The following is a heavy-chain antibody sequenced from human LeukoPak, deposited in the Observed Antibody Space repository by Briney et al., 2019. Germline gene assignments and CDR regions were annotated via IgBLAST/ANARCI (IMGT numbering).Heavy chain of an antibody. CDR2: IYTSGST. Sequence: SETLSLTCTVSGGSISSGSYYWSWIRQPAGKGLEWIGRIYTSGSTNYNPSLESRVAISVDTSKNQFSLKLSSVTAADTAVYYCARDTPIGNSYHYYMDVWGKGTTVTISS. CDR3: ARDTPIGNSYHYYMDV. D-gene: IGHD4-23*01. CDR1: GGSISSGSYY. J-gene: IGHJ6*03. V-gene: IGHV4-61*02.